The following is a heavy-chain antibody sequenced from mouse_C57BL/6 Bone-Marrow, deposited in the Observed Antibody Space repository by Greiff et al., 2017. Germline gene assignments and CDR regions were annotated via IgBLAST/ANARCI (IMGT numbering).Heavy chain of an antibody. J-gene: IGHJ2*01. CDR3: ARVDWVDFDY. D-gene: IGHD4-1*01. Sequence: EVQLQESGPGLVKPSQSLSLTCSVTGYSITSGYYWNWIRQFPGNKLEWMGYISYDGSNNYNPSLKNRISITRDTSKNQFFLKLNSVTTEDTATXYCARVDWVDFDYWGQGTTLTVSS. CDR2: ISYDGSN. CDR1: GYSITSGYY. V-gene: IGHV3-6*01.